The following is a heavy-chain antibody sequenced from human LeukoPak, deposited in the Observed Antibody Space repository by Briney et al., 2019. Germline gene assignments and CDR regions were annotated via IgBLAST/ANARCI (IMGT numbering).Heavy chain of an antibody. J-gene: IGHJ3*02. CDR2: THYSGST. CDR1: GGSISSYY. CDR3: ARGLGGYARAAFDI. Sequence: KPSETLSLTCTVSGGSISSYYLSWIRQPPGQGLVWIGYTHYSGSTNYNPSLKSRVTISADTSKNHFSLKLSSVTAADTAVYYCARGLGGYARAAFDIWGQGTMVTVSS. V-gene: IGHV4-59*01. D-gene: IGHD6-25*01.